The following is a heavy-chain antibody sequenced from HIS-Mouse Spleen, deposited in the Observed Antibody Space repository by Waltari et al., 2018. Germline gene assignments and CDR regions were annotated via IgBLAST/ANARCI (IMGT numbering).Heavy chain of an antibody. V-gene: IGHV4-34*01. Sequence: QVQLQQWGAGLLKPLETLSLTCAVYGGSFSGYYWSWNRQPPGKGLEWIGEINHSGSTNYNPSLKSRVTISVDTSKNQFSLKLSSVTAADTAVYYCARVRTGDPSYWYFDLWGRGTLVTVSS. CDR1: GGSFSGYY. CDR2: INHSGST. D-gene: IGHD7-27*01. CDR3: ARVRTGDPSYWYFDL. J-gene: IGHJ2*01.